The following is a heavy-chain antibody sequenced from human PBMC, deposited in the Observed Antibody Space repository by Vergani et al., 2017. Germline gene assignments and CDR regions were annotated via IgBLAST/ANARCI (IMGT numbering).Heavy chain of an antibody. CDR1: GFTFEDYA. CDR2: INWNSGTI. CDR3: ARGASGDYVSSFDY. Sequence: EVQLVESGGGLVQPGRSLRLSCAASGFTFEDYAMHWVRQAPGKGLEWVSGINWNSGTIDYADSVKGRFTISRDNAKNSLYLQMNSLRAEDTAVYYCARGASGDYVSSFDYWGQGTLVTVSS. J-gene: IGHJ4*02. D-gene: IGHD4-17*01. V-gene: IGHV3-9*01.